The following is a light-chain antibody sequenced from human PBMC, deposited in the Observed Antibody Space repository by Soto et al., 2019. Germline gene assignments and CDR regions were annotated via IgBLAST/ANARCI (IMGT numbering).Light chain of an antibody. V-gene: IGKV3D-20*02. CDR1: QSVSNNY. Sequence: EIVLTQSPGTLSLSPVERATRSCRASQSVSNNYLAWYQQKPGQAPRLLIYGASNGATGIPDRFSGSGSGTDFTLTISRLEPEDFAVYYCQQRSNWPPTFGQGTRLEIK. J-gene: IGKJ5*01. CDR2: GAS. CDR3: QQRSNWPPT.